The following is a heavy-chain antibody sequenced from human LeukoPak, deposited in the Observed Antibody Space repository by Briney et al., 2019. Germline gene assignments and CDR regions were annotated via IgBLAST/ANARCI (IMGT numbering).Heavy chain of an antibody. CDR3: ARFKGDGSGYYYDY. J-gene: IGHJ4*02. V-gene: IGHV4-4*07. CDR2: SSGSN. Sequence: SETLSLTCTVSGGSISNYYWNWIRQPAGKGLEWIGRSSGSNTYNPSLKSRVTMSIDTSKNQVSLKLTSVTAADTAVYYCARFKGDGSGYYYDYWGQGTLVTVSS. D-gene: IGHD3-22*01. CDR1: GGSISNYY.